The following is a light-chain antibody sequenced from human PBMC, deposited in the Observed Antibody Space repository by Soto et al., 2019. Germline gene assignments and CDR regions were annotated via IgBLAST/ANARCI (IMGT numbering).Light chain of an antibody. Sequence: TPSGGSRSLSPAVRATLSSRASQSVSSNLAWYQQKPGQAPRLLIYGASTRATGIPARFSGSGSGTEFTLTISSLQSEDFAVYYCQQYNNWPLTFAGGAKVDIK. V-gene: IGKV3-15*01. J-gene: IGKJ4*01. CDR2: GAS. CDR1: QSVSSN. CDR3: QQYNNWPLT.